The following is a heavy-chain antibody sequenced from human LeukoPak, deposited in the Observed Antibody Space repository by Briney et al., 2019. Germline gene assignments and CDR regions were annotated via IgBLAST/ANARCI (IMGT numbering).Heavy chain of an antibody. J-gene: IGHJ3*02. CDR3: ARGTRRILRSRGYDAFDI. Sequence: PGGSLRLSCAASGFTFSSYWMSWVRQAPGKGLEWVANIKQDGSEKYYMDSVKGRFTISRDNANNSPYLQMNSLRAEDTAVYYCARGTRRILRSRGYDAFDIWGQGTMVTVSS. V-gene: IGHV3-7*03. D-gene: IGHD3-9*01. CDR1: GFTFSSYW. CDR2: IKQDGSEK.